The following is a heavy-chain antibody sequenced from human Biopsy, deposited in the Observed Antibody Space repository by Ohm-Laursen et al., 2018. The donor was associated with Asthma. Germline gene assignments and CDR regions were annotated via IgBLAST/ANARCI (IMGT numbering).Heavy chain of an antibody. V-gene: IGHV4-30-4*01. CDR1: GGYIDSHDWS. CDR2: AHFSGST. D-gene: IGHD4-17*01. CDR3: ARVRRYGDIFFGMDV. J-gene: IGHJ6*01. Sequence: SQTLSLTCTVSGGYIDSHDWSWCWIRQSPGKGLQWLGDAHFSGSTHYNPSLDRRIRMSVDTSKSQDSLSLTSVSAADTAVYFCARVRRYGDIFFGMDVWGQGTTVTVSS.